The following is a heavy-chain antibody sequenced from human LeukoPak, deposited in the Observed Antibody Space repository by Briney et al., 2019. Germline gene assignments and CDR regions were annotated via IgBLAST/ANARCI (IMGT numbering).Heavy chain of an antibody. V-gene: IGHV3-7*03. CDR3: ATYDSWSGYNIAY. D-gene: IGHD3-3*01. Sequence: GGSLRLSCVVSGFTLSSRWMMWVRQAPGEGLEWMTNINRDGSEKNYVDSVKGRFTITRNNAENSLYLQMNSLKVEDSAIYYCATYDSWSGYNIAYWGQGTLVTVSS. CDR1: GFTLSSRW. J-gene: IGHJ4*02. CDR2: INRDGSEK.